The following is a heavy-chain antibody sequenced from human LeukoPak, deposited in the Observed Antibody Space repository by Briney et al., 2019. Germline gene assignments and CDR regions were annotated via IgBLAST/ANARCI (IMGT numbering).Heavy chain of an antibody. J-gene: IGHJ5*02. V-gene: IGHV1-2*02. Sequence: GASVKVSCKASGYTFTGYYMHWVRQAPGQGLEWMGWINPNSGGTNYAQKFQDRVTMTRDTSISTAYMELSRLRSDDTAVYYCARGFTISPRRLWFDPRGQGTLVTVSS. CDR3: ARGFTISPRRLWFDP. CDR1: GYTFTGYY. CDR2: INPNSGGT. D-gene: IGHD3-3*01.